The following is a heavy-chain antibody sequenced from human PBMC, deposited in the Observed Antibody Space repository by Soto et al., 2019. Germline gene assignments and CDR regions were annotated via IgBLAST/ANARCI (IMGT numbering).Heavy chain of an antibody. V-gene: IGHV4-39*01. CDR3: ARRGSGSYSYY. CDR2: IYYSGST. CDR1: GGSISSSSYY. Sequence: PSETLSLTCTVSGGSISSSSYYWGWIRQPPGKGLEWIGSIYYSGSTYYNPSLKSRVTISVDTSKNQFSLKLSSVTAADTAVYYCARRGSGSYSYYWGQGTLVTVSS. J-gene: IGHJ4*02. D-gene: IGHD3-10*01.